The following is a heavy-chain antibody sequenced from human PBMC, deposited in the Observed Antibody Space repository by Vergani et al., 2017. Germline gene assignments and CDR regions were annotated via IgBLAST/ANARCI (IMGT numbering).Heavy chain of an antibody. CDR3: GRDRVDIVATTTYYYYYYGMDV. Sequence: VQLVESGGGLVKPGGSLRLSCAASGFTFSNAWMSWVRQAPGKGLEWVGRIKSKTDGGTTDYAAPVKGRFTISRDDSKNTLYLQMNSLKTEDTAVYYYGRDRVDIVATTTYYYYYYGMDVWGRGTTVTVSS. CDR2: IKSKTDGGTT. D-gene: IGHD5-12*01. J-gene: IGHJ6*02. V-gene: IGHV3-15*01. CDR1: GFTFSNAW.